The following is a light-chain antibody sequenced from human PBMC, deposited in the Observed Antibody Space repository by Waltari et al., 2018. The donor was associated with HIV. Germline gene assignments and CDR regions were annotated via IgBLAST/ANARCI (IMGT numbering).Light chain of an antibody. CDR3: VLYMGGAWV. V-gene: IGLV8-61*01. J-gene: IGLJ3*02. CDR1: SESVSPTHY. CDR2: STN. Sequence: QTVVTQEPSFSVSPGGTVTLTCGFRSESVSPTHYASWYRQTPGQAPRTLIYSTNVRSSGVPDRFSGSILGNKAALTITGAQADDECHYYCVLYMGGAWVFGGGTKLTVL.